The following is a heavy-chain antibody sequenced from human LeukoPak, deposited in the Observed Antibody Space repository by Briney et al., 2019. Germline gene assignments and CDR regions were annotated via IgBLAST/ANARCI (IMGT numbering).Heavy chain of an antibody. CDR2: ISSSSSYI. J-gene: IGHJ4*02. V-gene: IGHV3-21*01. CDR1: GFTFSSYS. CDR3: ARGSRGDYVGFDY. Sequence: GGSLRLSCAASGFTFSSYSMNWVRQAPGKGLEWVSSISSSSSYIYYADSVKGRFTISRDNAKNSLYLQMNSLRAEDTAVYYCARGSRGDYVGFDYWGQGTLVTVSS. D-gene: IGHD4-17*01.